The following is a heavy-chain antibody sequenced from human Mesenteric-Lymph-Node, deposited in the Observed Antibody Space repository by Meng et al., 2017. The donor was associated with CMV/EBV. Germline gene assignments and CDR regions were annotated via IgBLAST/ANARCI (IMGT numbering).Heavy chain of an antibody. CDR1: GYSISSGYY. Sequence: SETLSLTCTVSGYSISSGYYWGWIRQPPGKGLEWIGSIYYSGSTYYNPSLKSRVTISVDTSKNQFSLKLSSVTAADTAVYYCARLQFGVVWGWGQGTLVTVSS. CDR2: IYYSGST. CDR3: ARLQFGVVWG. D-gene: IGHD3-3*01. V-gene: IGHV4-38-2*02. J-gene: IGHJ4*02.